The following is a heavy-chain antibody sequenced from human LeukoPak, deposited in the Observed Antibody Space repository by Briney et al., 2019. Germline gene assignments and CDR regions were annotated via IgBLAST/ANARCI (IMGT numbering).Heavy chain of an antibody. V-gene: IGHV4-39*02. CDR2: IHYGANT. CDR1: GVSITSSSYY. Sequence: SETLSLTCTVSGVSITSSSYYWGWIRQPPGKGPEWIGSIHYGANTYRNPSLKSRVTISMDTSKNHFSLSLSSVTAADTAVYYCARNDAKMVTVHYWGQGTLVTVSS. CDR3: ARNDAKMVTVHY. D-gene: IGHD2-21*02. J-gene: IGHJ4*02.